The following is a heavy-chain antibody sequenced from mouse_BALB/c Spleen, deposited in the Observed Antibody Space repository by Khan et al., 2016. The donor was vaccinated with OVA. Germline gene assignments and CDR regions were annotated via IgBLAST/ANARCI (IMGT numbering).Heavy chain of an antibody. Sequence: EVQLVESGPGLVKPSQSLSPTCTVTGYSITSGYAWNWIRQFPGNKLEWMGYISYSGVTSYTPSLKSRISITRDTSKNQFFLQLNSVTTEDTATYYCARGNYYGYYFDYWGQGTTRTVSS. V-gene: IGHV3-2*02. CDR1: GYSITSGYA. CDR3: ARGNYYGYYFDY. CDR2: ISYSGVT. J-gene: IGHJ2*01. D-gene: IGHD1-1*01.